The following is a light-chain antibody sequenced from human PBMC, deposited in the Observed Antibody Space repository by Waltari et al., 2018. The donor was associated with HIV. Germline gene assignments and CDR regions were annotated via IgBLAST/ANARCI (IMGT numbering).Light chain of an antibody. J-gene: IGKJ1*01. CDR3: QQVYSYPRT. CDR2: AAS. V-gene: IGKV1-9*01. CDR1: QGVSRN. Sequence: DIQLTQSPSFLSASVGDRVTISCRASQGVSRNLAWYQEKAGKAPKLLIYAASTLQSGVPSRFSGSGSGTEFTLTISSLHPEDFATYYCQQVYSYPRTFGQGTKVEI.